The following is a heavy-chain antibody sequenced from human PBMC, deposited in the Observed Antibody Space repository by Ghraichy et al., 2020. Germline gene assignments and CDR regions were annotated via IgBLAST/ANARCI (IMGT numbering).Heavy chain of an antibody. CDR3: ARLFGGATMGFYFDS. J-gene: IGHJ4*02. D-gene: IGHD1-26*01. V-gene: IGHV4-4*09. CDR1: GGSISHYY. Sequence: SETLSLTCAVSGGSISHYYWSWVRQPPGKGLEWIGYISGITNYNPSLKRRVTISVSTSKIQFSLQLSSVTAADTAVYYCARLFGGATMGFYFDSWSQGSLVTVSS. CDR2: ISGIT.